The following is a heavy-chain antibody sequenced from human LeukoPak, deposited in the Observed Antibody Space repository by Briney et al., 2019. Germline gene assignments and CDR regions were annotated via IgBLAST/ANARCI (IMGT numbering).Heavy chain of an antibody. Sequence: GGSLRLSCAASGFTFSSYAMSWARQAPGKGLEWVSAISGSGGSTYYADSVKGRFTISRDNAKNSLYLQMNSLRAEDTAVYYCARTGIAVAGTDFGYWGQGTLVTVSS. CDR3: ARTGIAVAGTDFGY. CDR2: ISGSGGST. D-gene: IGHD6-19*01. V-gene: IGHV3-23*01. J-gene: IGHJ4*02. CDR1: GFTFSSYA.